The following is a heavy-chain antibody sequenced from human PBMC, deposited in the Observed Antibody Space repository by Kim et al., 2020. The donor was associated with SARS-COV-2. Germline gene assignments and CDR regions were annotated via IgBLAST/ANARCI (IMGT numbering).Heavy chain of an antibody. J-gene: IGHJ4*02. CDR2: INTNTGNP. Sequence: ASVKVSCKASGYTFTSYAMNWVRQAPGQGLEWMGWINTNTGNPTYAQGFTGRFVFSLDTSVSTAYLQISSLKAEDTAVYYCARDIFTRVDSSGYYSFDYWGQGTLVTVSS. CDR3: ARDIFTRVDSSGYYSFDY. D-gene: IGHD3-22*01. V-gene: IGHV7-4-1*02. CDR1: GYTFTSYA.